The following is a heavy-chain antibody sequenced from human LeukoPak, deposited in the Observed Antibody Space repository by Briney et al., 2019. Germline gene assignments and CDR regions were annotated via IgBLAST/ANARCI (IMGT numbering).Heavy chain of an antibody. CDR3: ARGPAGYYDSSGYPY. J-gene: IGHJ3*01. V-gene: IGHV3-7*01. CDR1: GFTFSSYW. D-gene: IGHD3-22*01. Sequence: GGSLRLSCAASGFTFSSYWMSWVRQAPGKGLEWVVNIKQDGSEKYYMDSVKGRFTISRDNAKNSLYLQMNSLRAEDTAVYYCARGPAGYYDSSGYPYWGQGTMVTVSS. CDR2: IKQDGSEK.